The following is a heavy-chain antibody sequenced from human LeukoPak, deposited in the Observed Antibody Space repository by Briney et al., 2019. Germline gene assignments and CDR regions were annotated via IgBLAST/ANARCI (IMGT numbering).Heavy chain of an antibody. CDR2: ISISSSTI. CDR1: GFTFSRYS. Sequence: GGSLRLSCAASGFTFSRYSMNWVRQAPGKGLEWISYISISSSTIDYADSVKGRFTISRDNAKDPLYLQMNSLRAEDTAVYYCAKAVAGTEIDYWGQGTLVTVSS. D-gene: IGHD6-19*01. V-gene: IGHV3-48*01. J-gene: IGHJ4*02. CDR3: AKAVAGTEIDY.